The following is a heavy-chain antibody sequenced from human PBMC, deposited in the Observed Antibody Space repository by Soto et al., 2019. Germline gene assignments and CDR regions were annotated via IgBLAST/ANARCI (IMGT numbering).Heavy chain of an antibody. CDR1: GGSFSGYY. Sequence: QVQLQQWGAGLLKPSETLSLTCAVYGGSFSGYYWSWIRQPPGKGLEWIGEINHSGSTNSNPSLKSRVTISVDTSKNQFSLKLSSVTAADTAVYYCARRSAAGPWGQGTLVTVSS. J-gene: IGHJ5*02. CDR3: ARRSAAGP. D-gene: IGHD6-25*01. CDR2: INHSGST. V-gene: IGHV4-34*01.